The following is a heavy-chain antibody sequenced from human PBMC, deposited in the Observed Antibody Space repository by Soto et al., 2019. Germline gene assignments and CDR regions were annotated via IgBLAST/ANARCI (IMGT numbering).Heavy chain of an antibody. V-gene: IGHV4-30-2*01. Sequence: SETLSLTCAVSGGSISSGGYSWSWIRQPPGKGLEWIGYIYHSGSTYYNPSLKSRVTISVDRSKNQFSLKLSSVTAADTAVYYCAVVDTAMDFDYWGQGTLVTVSS. CDR2: IYHSGST. D-gene: IGHD5-18*01. J-gene: IGHJ4*02. CDR1: GGSISSGGYS. CDR3: AVVDTAMDFDY.